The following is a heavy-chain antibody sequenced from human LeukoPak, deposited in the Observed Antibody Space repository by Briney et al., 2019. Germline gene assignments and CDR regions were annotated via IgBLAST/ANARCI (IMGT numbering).Heavy chain of an antibody. D-gene: IGHD4-23*01. V-gene: IGHV1-46*01. Sequence: ASVKVSCKAFGYTFTRYYIHWVRQAPGQGLEWMGAIDCDGGNTKYAQRFQGRVTMTRDTSTSTVYMELSSLRSEDTAVFYCAREFGNTYYLDYWGQGTLVTVSS. CDR3: AREFGNTYYLDY. CDR1: GYTFTRYY. J-gene: IGHJ4*02. CDR2: IDCDGGNT.